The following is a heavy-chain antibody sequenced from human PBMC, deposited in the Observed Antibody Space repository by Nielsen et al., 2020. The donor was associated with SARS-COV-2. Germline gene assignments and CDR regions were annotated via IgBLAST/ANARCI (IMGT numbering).Heavy chain of an antibody. CDR2: INRDGDSP. J-gene: IGHJ4*02. D-gene: IGHD5-18*01. CDR3: AKAFETDSPSDY. CDR1: GFTFDDYA. Sequence: GGSLRLSCAASGFTFDDYAMHWVRQAPGKGLIWVSRINRDGDSPTSADSVKGRFTISRDNAKNSLYLQMNSLRAEDTALYYCAKAFETDSPSDYWGQGTLVTVSS. V-gene: IGHV3-9*01.